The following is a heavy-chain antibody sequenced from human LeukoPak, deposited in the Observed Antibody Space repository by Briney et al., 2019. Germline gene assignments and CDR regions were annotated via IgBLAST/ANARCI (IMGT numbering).Heavy chain of an antibody. CDR3: ARDLGYSRRYYDFSD. CDR2: INPDSGGT. D-gene: IGHD3-3*01. CDR1: GYTFTGYY. V-gene: IGHV1-2*02. Sequence: ASVKVSCKASGYTFTGYYMHWVRQAPGQGLEWMGWINPDSGGTNYAQKFQGKVTMTRDTSITTAYMELSRLTSDDTAVYYCARDLGYSRRYYDFSDWGQGTLVTVSS. J-gene: IGHJ4*02.